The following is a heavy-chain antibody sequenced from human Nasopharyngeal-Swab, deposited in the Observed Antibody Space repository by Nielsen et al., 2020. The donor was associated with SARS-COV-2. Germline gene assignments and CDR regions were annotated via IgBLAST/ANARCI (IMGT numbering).Heavy chain of an antibody. CDR3: ATRGYSYGSVDY. Sequence: GESLKISCAASGFTFSSYSMNWVRQAPGKGLEWVSAISGSGGSTYYADSVKGRFTISRDNSKNTLYLQMNSLRAEDTAVYYCATRGYSYGSVDYWGQGTLVTVSS. J-gene: IGHJ4*02. V-gene: IGHV3-23*01. D-gene: IGHD5-18*01. CDR2: ISGSGGST. CDR1: GFTFSSYS.